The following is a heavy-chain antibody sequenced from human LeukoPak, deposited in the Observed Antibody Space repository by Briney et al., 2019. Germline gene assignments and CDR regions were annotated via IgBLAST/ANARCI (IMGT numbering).Heavy chain of an antibody. CDR1: GGSFSGYY. V-gene: IGHV4-34*01. CDR3: ARALVGSGSYYERALGY. J-gene: IGHJ4*02. Sequence: SETLSLTCAVYGGSFSGYYWSWIRQPPGKGLEWIGEINHSGSTNYNPSLKSRVTISVDTSKNQFSLKLSSVTAAGTAVYYCARALVGSGSYYERALGYWGQGTLVTVSS. CDR2: INHSGST. D-gene: IGHD3-10*01.